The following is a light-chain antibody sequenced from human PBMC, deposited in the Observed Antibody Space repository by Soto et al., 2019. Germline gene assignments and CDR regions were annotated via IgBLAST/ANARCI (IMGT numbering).Light chain of an antibody. CDR2: NVN. J-gene: IGLJ1*01. V-gene: IGLV2-14*01. CDR1: NSNVGAYDH. Sequence: QSALTQPASASASPGQSITISCTGTNSNVGAYDHVSWYQQRPGKAPKLLIYNVNNRPSETSHRFSGSKSGNTASLTISGLQTEDEGDYYCCSFTVTNTYVFGTGTKVTVL. CDR3: CSFTVTNTYV.